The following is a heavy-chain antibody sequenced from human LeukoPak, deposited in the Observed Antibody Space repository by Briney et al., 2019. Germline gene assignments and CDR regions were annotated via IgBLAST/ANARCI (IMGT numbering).Heavy chain of an antibody. D-gene: IGHD2-2*01. CDR2: IKDDGSEK. CDR1: VFTFSDYW. V-gene: IGHV3-7*01. CDR3: ARGPLHYCSSTSCYSDY. Sequence: GGSLRLSCAASVFTFSDYWMHWVRQAAGKGLEWVANIKDDGSEKYYVDSVKGRFTISRDNAKNSLYLQMDSLRAEDTAVYCCARGPLHYCSSTSCYSDYWGQGTLVTVPS. J-gene: IGHJ4*02.